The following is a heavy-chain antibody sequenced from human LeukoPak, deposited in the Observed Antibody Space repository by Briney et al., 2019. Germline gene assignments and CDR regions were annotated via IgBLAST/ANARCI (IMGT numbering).Heavy chain of an antibody. CDR3: ARASLDWGLLDY. Sequence: GASVKVSCKASGYTFSRYYMHWVRQAPGQGLEWMGIINPSGGSTSYAQKFQGRVTMTRDTSTRIVYMELSSLRSEDTAVYYCARASLDWGLLDYWGQGTLVTVSS. J-gene: IGHJ4*02. CDR2: INPSGGST. CDR1: GYTFSRYY. V-gene: IGHV1-46*01. D-gene: IGHD3-9*01.